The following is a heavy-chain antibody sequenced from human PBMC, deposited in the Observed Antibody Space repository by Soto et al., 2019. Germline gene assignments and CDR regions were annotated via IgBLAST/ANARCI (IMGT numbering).Heavy chain of an antibody. CDR1: GFIFRNFG. CDR2: ISGDGNDK. D-gene: IGHD1-26*01. CDR3: VQGASTAHQPLDS. V-gene: IGHV3-30*03. Sequence: QVQLVESGGGVVQPGRSLRLSCAASGFIFRNFGMHWVRRAPGKGLEWVAVISGDGNDKYYPDSMKGRFTIYRDNFNNKMYLQLNSLRPEDTAVYHCVQGASTAHQPLDSWGQGVLVTVSS. J-gene: IGHJ4*02.